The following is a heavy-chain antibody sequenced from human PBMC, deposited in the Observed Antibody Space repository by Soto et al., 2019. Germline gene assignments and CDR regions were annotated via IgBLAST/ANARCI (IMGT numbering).Heavy chain of an antibody. Sequence: QVQLVQSGAEVKKPGSSVKVSCKASGGTFSSYAMSWVRQAPGQGLEWMGGIIPIFGTANYAQKFQGRVTITADKSTRTAYMELSSLRSEDTAVYYCARDGYCSGGSCFLYYFDYWGQGTLVTVSS. CDR3: ARDGYCSGGSCFLYYFDY. D-gene: IGHD2-15*01. CDR1: GGTFSSYA. V-gene: IGHV1-69*06. CDR2: IIPIFGTA. J-gene: IGHJ4*02.